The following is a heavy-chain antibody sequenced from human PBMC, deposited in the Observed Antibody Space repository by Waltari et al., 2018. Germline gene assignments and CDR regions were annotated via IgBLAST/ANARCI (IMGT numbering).Heavy chain of an antibody. V-gene: IGHV3-30*19. J-gene: IGHJ4*01. CDR1: GFTFSNYG. D-gene: IGHD6-19*01. CDR2: ILYDGNNT. Sequence: HAQLVESGGGVVQPGGSLRLSCAASGFTFSNYGIHWVRQAPGKGLAWVAFILYDGNNTYYTDSVKGRFTISRDNSKNTLYLHMSGLRPEDTAVYFCARKGSHGWYYVLDCWG. CDR3: ARKGSHGWYYVLDC.